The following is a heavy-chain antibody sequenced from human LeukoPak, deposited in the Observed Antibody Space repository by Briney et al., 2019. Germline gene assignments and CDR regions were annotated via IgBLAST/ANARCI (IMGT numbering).Heavy chain of an antibody. D-gene: IGHD3-22*01. Sequence: SETLSLTCTVPGGSISSYYWSWIRQPAGKGLEWIGRIYTSGSTNYNPSLKSRVTMSVDTSKNQFSLKLSSVTAADTAVYYCARDWYYYDSSGYEMVTLFDYWGQGTLVTVSS. CDR2: IYTSGST. CDR3: ARDWYYYDSSGYEMVTLFDY. J-gene: IGHJ4*02. CDR1: GGSISSYY. V-gene: IGHV4-4*07.